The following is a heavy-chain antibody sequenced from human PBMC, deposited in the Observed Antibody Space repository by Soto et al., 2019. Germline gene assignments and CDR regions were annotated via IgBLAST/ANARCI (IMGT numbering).Heavy chain of an antibody. J-gene: IGHJ4*02. V-gene: IGHV4-59*08. CDR2: IYYSGST. CDR1: GGSISTYY. CDR3: ARRCNSASCPFDY. Sequence: QVQLQESGPGLVKPSETLSLTCTVSGGSISTYYWSWIRQPPGKGLEWIGYIYYSGSTNYNPSLKSRVTTSVDTSKNQFSLRLTSVTAADTAVYYCARRCNSASCPFDYWCQGTLVTVSS. D-gene: IGHD2-2*01.